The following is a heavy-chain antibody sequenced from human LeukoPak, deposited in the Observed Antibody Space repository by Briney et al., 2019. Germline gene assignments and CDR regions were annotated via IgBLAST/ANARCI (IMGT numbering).Heavy chain of an antibody. J-gene: IGHJ4*02. V-gene: IGHV3-11*01. CDR3: AKRGVQQWLVDWYFDY. CDR1: GFTFSDYY. CDR2: ISSSGSTI. Sequence: PGGSLRLSCAASGFTFSDYYMSWIRQAPGKGLEWVSYISSSGSTIYYADSVKGRFTISRDNSKLYLQMNSLRAEDTAVYYCAKRGVQQWLVDWYFDYWGQGTLVTVSS. D-gene: IGHD6-19*01.